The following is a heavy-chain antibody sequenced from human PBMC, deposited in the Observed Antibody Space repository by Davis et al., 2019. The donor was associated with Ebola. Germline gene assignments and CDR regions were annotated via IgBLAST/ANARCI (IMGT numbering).Heavy chain of an antibody. CDR3: ARGGYPRGVYFDY. CDR2: ISSSGSTI. Sequence: GESLKISCAASGFTFSNAWMNWVRQAPGKGLEWVSYISSSGSTIYYADSVKGRFTISRDNAKNTLYLQMNSLRAEDTAVYYCARGGYPRGVYFDYWGQGTLVTVSS. CDR1: GFTFSNAW. V-gene: IGHV3-48*04. D-gene: IGHD5-12*01. J-gene: IGHJ4*02.